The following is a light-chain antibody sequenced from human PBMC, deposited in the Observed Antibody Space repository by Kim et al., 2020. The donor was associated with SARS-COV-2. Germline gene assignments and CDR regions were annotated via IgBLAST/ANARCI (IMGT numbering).Light chain of an antibody. Sequence: SASGGDRVTITCRASQSLSGWLAWYQQKPGKAPKLLIYQTSSLERGVSSRFSGSGSGTEFTLTISSLQPDDFATYYCQQYNRLLTFGGGTKVDIK. CDR1: QSLSGW. CDR2: QTS. CDR3: QQYNRLLT. J-gene: IGKJ4*01. V-gene: IGKV1-5*03.